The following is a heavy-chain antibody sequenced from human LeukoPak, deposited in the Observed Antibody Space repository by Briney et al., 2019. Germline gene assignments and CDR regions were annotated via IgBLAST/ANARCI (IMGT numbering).Heavy chain of an antibody. J-gene: IGHJ6*04. Sequence: GGSLRLSCAASGFIFSSYWMSWVRQAPGKGLEWVTNIKEDGSEKYYVDSVKGRFTISRDNAKNSLYLQTNSLRAEDTAVYYCARRALRYCSSTSCPAQYYGVDVWGKGTTVTVSS. CDR1: GFIFSSYW. CDR2: IKEDGSEK. CDR3: ARRALRYCSSTSCPAQYYGVDV. D-gene: IGHD2-2*01. V-gene: IGHV3-7*03.